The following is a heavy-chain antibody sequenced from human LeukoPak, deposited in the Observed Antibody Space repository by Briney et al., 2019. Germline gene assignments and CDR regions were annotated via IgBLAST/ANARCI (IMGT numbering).Heavy chain of an antibody. CDR3: ARSDCSSTSCVSGIFWFDP. CDR2: IYYSGST. J-gene: IGHJ5*02. D-gene: IGHD2-2*01. V-gene: IGHV4-59*01. Sequence: PSETLSLTCTVSGGSISSYYWSWLRQPPGKGLEWIGYIYYSGSTNYNPSLKSRVTISVDTSKNQFSLKLSSVTAADTAVYYCARSDCSSTSCVSGIFWFDPWGQGTLVTVSS. CDR1: GGSISSYY.